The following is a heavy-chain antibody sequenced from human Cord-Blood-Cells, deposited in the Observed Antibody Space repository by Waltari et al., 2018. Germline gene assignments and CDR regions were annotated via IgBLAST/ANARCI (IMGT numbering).Heavy chain of an antibody. V-gene: IGHV4-34*01. CDR1: GGSFSGYY. J-gene: IGHJ4*02. CDR2: INHSGST. D-gene: IGHD6-6*01. CDR3: ARGESSSSSFDY. Sequence: QVQLQQWGAGLLKPSETLSLTCAVYGGSFSGYYWSWIRQPPGKGLGWIGEINHSGSTNYNPSLKSRVTISVDTSKNQFSLKLSSVTAADTAVYYCARGESSSSSFDYWGQGTLVTVSS.